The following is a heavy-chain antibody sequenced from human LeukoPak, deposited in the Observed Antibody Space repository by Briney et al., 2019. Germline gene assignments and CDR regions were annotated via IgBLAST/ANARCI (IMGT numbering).Heavy chain of an antibody. Sequence: SETLSLTCVVSGGSLHRSFWTWVRHPPGKGLEWIGLIYSSGTTDYSPSLKSRLTISIDTSKNQFSLRLASVTTADTAVYYCGRRPAVDGPIDSWGQGTLVAVSS. CDR1: GGSLHRSF. D-gene: IGHD3/OR15-3a*01. J-gene: IGHJ4*02. V-gene: IGHV4-59*01. CDR2: IYSSGTT. CDR3: GRRPAVDGPIDS.